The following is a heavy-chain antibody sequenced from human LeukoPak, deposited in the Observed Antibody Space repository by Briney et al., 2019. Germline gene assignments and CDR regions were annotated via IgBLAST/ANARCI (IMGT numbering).Heavy chain of an antibody. J-gene: IGHJ3*01. V-gene: IGHV3-15*01. Sequence: PGGSLRLSCAASGITISNAWMNWVRHAPGKGLEWVARIKTKSEGGPTDYAAPVQGRFIISRDDSKNTLYLQMNSLKTEDTAVCYCTTGSYEGGWGQGTMVTVSS. CDR2: IKTKSEGGPT. CDR3: TTGSYEGG. D-gene: IGHD3-22*01. CDR1: GITISNAW.